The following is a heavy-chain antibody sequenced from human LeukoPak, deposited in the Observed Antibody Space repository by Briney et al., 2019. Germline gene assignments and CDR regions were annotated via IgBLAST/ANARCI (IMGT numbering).Heavy chain of an antibody. Sequence: GGSLRLSCAASGFTFSSYWMSWVRQPPGKGLEGVANIKQDGSEKYYVDSVKGRFTISRDNAQNSLYVQMNSLRAEDTAVHYCARWKGGIGAPGAGSDYWGQGTLVSVFS. J-gene: IGHJ4*02. CDR2: IKQDGSEK. D-gene: IGHD6-13*01. V-gene: IGHV3-7*05. CDR1: GFTFSSYW. CDR3: ARWKGGIGAPGAGSDY.